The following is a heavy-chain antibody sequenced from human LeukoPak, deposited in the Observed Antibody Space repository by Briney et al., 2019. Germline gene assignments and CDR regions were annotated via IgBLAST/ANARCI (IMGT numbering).Heavy chain of an antibody. D-gene: IGHD2-2*01. CDR3: ARGPNYCSSSSCPRDCYYYMDV. CDR1: GGSFSGYY. J-gene: IGHJ6*03. V-gene: IGHV4-34*01. CDR2: INDSGST. Sequence: PSETLSLTCAVYGGSFSGYYWSWIRQPPGKGLEWIGEINDSGSTNYNPSLKSRVTISVDTSKNQFSLKLSSVTAADTAVYYCARGPNYCSSSSCPRDCYYYMDVWGEGTTVTVSS.